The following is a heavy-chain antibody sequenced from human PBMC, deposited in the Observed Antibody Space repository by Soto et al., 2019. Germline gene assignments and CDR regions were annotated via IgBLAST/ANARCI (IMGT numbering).Heavy chain of an antibody. CDR1: GGSISSGGYS. CDR3: ARGNYGMDV. J-gene: IGHJ6*02. Sequence: SETLSLTCAVSGGSISSGGYSWSWIRQPPGKGLEWIGYIYHSGSTYYNPSLKSRVTISVDRSKNQFSLKLSSVTAADTAVYYCARGNYGMDVWGQGTTVTVSS. V-gene: IGHV4-30-2*01. CDR2: IYHSGST.